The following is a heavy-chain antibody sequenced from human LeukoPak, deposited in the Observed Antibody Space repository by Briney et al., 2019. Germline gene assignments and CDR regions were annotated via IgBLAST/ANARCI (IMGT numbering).Heavy chain of an antibody. V-gene: IGHV3-66*01. CDR3: VRNLRYCSDGSCSP. Sequence: GGSLRLSCAASGFTFSSYWMHWVRQDPGKGLEWVSVIYNGDGTGYADSVKGRFTISRDNSQNTVSPQMDSLRVGDTAVYFCVRNLRYCSDGSCSPWGQGTLVTVSS. CDR2: IYNGDGT. D-gene: IGHD2-15*01. CDR1: GFTFSSYW. J-gene: IGHJ4*02.